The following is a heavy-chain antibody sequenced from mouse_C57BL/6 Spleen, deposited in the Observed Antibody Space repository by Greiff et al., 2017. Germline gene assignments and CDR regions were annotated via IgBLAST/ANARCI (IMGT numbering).Heavy chain of an antibody. Sequence: QVQLQQPGAELVMPGASVKLSCKASGYTFTSYWMNWVKQRPGQGLEWIGEIDPSDSYTNYNQKFKGKSTLTVDKSSSTAYMQLSSLTSEDSAVEYCARYSNNAREYWGQGTSVTVAS. J-gene: IGHJ4*01. CDR1: GYTFTSYW. CDR2: IDPSDSYT. V-gene: IGHV1-69*01. CDR3: ARYSNNAREY. D-gene: IGHD2-5*01.